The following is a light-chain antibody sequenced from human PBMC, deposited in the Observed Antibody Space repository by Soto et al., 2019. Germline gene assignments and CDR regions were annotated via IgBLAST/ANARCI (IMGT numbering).Light chain of an antibody. V-gene: IGLV2-14*01. CDR3: SSFTSTNTWV. Sequence: QSVLTQPASVSGSPGQSITISCTGTSSDVGGYNYVSWYQQHPGKAPKLMIYEVNNRPSGVSDRFSVSKSGNTASLTISGLQAEDEADYYCSSFTSTNTWVFGGGTKLTVL. CDR1: SSDVGGYNY. J-gene: IGLJ3*02. CDR2: EVN.